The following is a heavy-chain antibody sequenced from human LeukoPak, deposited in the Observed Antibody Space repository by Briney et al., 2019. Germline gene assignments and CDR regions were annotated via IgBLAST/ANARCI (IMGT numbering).Heavy chain of an antibody. Sequence: GGSLRLSCAASGFTFSSYGMHWVRQAPGKGLEWVSYISFSSSTKYYADSVKGRFTISRDNSKNTLYLQMNSLRAEDTAVYYCARADNWNYVEDWFDPWGQGTLVTVSS. CDR1: GFTFSSYG. CDR2: ISFSSSTK. D-gene: IGHD1-7*01. CDR3: ARADNWNYVEDWFDP. J-gene: IGHJ5*02. V-gene: IGHV3-48*01.